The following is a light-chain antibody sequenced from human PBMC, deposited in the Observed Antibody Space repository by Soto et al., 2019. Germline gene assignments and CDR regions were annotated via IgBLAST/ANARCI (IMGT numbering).Light chain of an antibody. V-gene: IGKV3-11*01. J-gene: IGKJ4*01. CDR2: DAS. CDR1: QGVGRF. Sequence: EIVLTQSPATLSLSPGERAALSCRASQGVGRFLAWYQQKPGQAPRLLIYDASTRATGIPARFSGSGSETDFTLAIDHLEPEDFAVYYCQQRGGWPLTFGGGTKVEIK. CDR3: QQRGGWPLT.